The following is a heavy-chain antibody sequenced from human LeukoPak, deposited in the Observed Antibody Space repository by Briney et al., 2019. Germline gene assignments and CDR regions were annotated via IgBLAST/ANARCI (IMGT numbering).Heavy chain of an antibody. D-gene: IGHD2-2*01. CDR2: INTDGTNT. V-gene: IGHV3-74*01. CDR3: AGEREGQYCSSTSCYWGYYYGMDV. CDR1: GFTFSSYW. J-gene: IGHJ6*02. Sequence: GGSLRLSCVASGFTFSSYWMHWVRQVPGKGLVWVSRINTDGTNTPYADSVRGRFTISRDNSKNTLYLQMNSLRAEDTAVYYCAGEREGQYCSSTSCYWGYYYGMDVWGQGTTVTVSS.